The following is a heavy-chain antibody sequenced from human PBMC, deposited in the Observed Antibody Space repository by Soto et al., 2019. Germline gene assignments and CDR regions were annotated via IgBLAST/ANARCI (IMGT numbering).Heavy chain of an antibody. CDR3: ARHWRVCSVDTCLSDAFDS. Sequence: PSETLSLTCTVSGDSISRSSFYWGWIRQPPGKGLECIGIVYFTGSTNYNPSLKSRVTMSVDTSNNQFSLELSSVTAADTAMYYCARHWRVCSVDTCLSDAFDSWGQGTMVTVSS. CDR1: GDSISRSSFY. V-gene: IGHV4-39*01. CDR2: VYFTGST. J-gene: IGHJ3*02. D-gene: IGHD2-2*02.